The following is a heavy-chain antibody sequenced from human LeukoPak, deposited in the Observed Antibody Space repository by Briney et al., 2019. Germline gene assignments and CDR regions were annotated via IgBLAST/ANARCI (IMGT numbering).Heavy chain of an antibody. J-gene: IGHJ1*01. D-gene: IGHD3-10*01. Sequence: GGSLRLSCAASGFTFSSYAMAWVRQAPGRGLEWVSAISGSGVNTYYADSVKGRFTTSRDNSKNTLYLQMNSLRAEDTALYFCARDRGFYGAGSYKEYFQHWGQGTLVTVSS. CDR2: ISGSGVNT. V-gene: IGHV3-23*01. CDR3: ARDRGFYGAGSYKEYFQH. CDR1: GFTFSSYA.